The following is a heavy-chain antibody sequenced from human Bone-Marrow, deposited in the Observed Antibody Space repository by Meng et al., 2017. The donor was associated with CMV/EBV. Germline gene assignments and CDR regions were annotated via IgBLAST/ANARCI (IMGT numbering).Heavy chain of an antibody. CDR1: AGSISSYY. V-gene: IGHV4-4*07. J-gene: IGHJ4*02. D-gene: IGHD6-19*01. CDR2: IYTIGTT. Sequence: LTCTVFAGSISSYYWSWIRQSAGKGLEWIGRIYTIGTTNYNPSLKSRVSMSIDTSKNQFSLKLSSVTAADTAVYYCAGVQCGRFDYWGQGTLVTVSS. CDR3: AGVQCGRFDY.